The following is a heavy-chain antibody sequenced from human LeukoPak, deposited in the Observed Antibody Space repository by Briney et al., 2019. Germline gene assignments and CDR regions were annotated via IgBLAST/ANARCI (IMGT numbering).Heavy chain of an antibody. Sequence: PGGSLRLSCVVSGFTFSSYGMHWVRQPPGKGLDWVSYISSGGDTTYYADSVKGRFTISRDNAKNSLYLQMNSLRAEDTAVYYCARDNYDTGGYYFDWGQGTLVTVSS. CDR1: GFTFSSYG. D-gene: IGHD3-22*01. CDR2: ISSGGDTT. V-gene: IGHV3-48*04. J-gene: IGHJ4*02. CDR3: ARDNYDTGGYYFD.